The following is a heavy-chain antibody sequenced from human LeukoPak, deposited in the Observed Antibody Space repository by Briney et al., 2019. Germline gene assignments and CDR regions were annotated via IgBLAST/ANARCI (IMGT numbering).Heavy chain of an antibody. CDR3: ATGWRFGELESTFDY. V-gene: IGHV1-24*01. CDR2: FDPEDGET. D-gene: IGHD3-10*01. J-gene: IGHJ4*02. Sequence: ASVKVFCKVSGYTLTELSMHWVRQAPGKGLEWMGGFDPEDGETIYAQKFQGRVTMTEDTSTDTAYMELSSLRSEDTAVYYCATGWRFGELESTFDYWGQGTLVTVSS. CDR1: GYTLTELS.